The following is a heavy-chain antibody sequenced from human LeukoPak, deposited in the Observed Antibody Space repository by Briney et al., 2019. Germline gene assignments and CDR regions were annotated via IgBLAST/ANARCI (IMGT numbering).Heavy chain of an antibody. Sequence: GASVKVFCKASGGTFSSYAISWVRQAPGQGLEWMGRIIPILGIANYAQKLQGRVTMTTDTSTSTAYMELRSLRSDDTAVYYCARARSYCSSTSCYKAYYYMDVWGKGTTVTVSS. V-gene: IGHV1-69*04. J-gene: IGHJ6*03. D-gene: IGHD2-2*02. CDR3: ARARSYCSSTSCYKAYYYMDV. CDR1: GGTFSSYA. CDR2: IIPILGIA.